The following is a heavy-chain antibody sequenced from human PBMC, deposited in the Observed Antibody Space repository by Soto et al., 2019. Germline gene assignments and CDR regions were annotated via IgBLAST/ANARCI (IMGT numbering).Heavy chain of an antibody. CDR2: TYFRSKWYN. Sequence: PSQTLSLTCVISGDSVSSNTASWNWIRQSPSRGLEWLGRTYFRSKWYNDYPVSVKGRIIINPDTSNNQFSLQLNSVTPEDTAVYFCAKGDNLGPKTGYAFDPWGQGIMVTVSS. J-gene: IGHJ5*02. V-gene: IGHV6-1*01. D-gene: IGHD5-12*01. CDR3: AKGDNLGPKTGYAFDP. CDR1: GDSVSSNTAS.